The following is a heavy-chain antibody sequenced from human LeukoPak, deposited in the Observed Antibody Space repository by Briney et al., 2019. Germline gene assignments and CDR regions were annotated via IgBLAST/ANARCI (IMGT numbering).Heavy chain of an antibody. D-gene: IGHD5-24*01. J-gene: IGHJ4*02. Sequence: PGGSLRLSCAASGFTFSSDAMSWVRQAPGKGLECVSAISGSGGSTYYADSVKGRFTISRDNSKNTLYLQMNSLRAEDTAVYYCAKVIRDGYNYFDYWGQGTLVTVSS. CDR3: AKVIRDGYNYFDY. CDR2: ISGSGGST. CDR1: GFTFSSDA. V-gene: IGHV3-23*01.